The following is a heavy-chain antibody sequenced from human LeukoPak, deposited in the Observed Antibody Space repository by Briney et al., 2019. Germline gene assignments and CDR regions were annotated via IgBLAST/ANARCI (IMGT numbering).Heavy chain of an antibody. Sequence: GGSLRLSCAASGFTFSSYGMHWVRQAPGKGLEWVAVISYDGSNKYYADSVKGRFTISRDNSKNTLYLQMNSLRAEGTAVYYCAKASWIQLWRDFDYWGQGTLVTVSS. CDR1: GFTFSSYG. D-gene: IGHD5-18*01. J-gene: IGHJ4*02. V-gene: IGHV3-30*18. CDR2: ISYDGSNK. CDR3: AKASWIQLWRDFDY.